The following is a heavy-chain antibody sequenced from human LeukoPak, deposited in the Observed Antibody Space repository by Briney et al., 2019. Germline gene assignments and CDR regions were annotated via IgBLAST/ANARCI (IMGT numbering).Heavy chain of an antibody. V-gene: IGHV3-43*02. J-gene: IGHJ4*02. CDR3: AKDKLDGGNSAETTH. D-gene: IGHD4-23*01. CDR1: GFTFDDYA. Sequence: PGGSLRLSCAASGFTFDDYAMHWVRQAPGKGLEWVSLISGDGGSTYYADSVKGRFTISRDNSKNSLYLRMNSLRTEDTALYYCAKDKLDGGNSAETTHWGQGTLVTVSS. CDR2: ISGDGGST.